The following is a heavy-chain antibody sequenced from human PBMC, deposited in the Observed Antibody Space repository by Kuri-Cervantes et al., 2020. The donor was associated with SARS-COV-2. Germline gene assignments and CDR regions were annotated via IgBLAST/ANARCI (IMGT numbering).Heavy chain of an antibody. CDR2: IYYSGST. Sequence: GSLRLSCTVSGGSISSRDHYWSWIRQPPGKGLEWIGYIYYSGSTNYNPSLKSRVTISVDTSKNQFSLKLSSVTAADTAVYYCARGFCGGDCYSYYYYYYMDVWGKGTTVTVSS. D-gene: IGHD2-21*01. J-gene: IGHJ6*03. CDR3: ARGFCGGDCYSYYYYYYMDV. CDR1: GGSISSRDHY. V-gene: IGHV4-61*08.